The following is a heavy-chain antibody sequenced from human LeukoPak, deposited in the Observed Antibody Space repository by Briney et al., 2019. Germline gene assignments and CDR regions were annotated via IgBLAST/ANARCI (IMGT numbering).Heavy chain of an antibody. CDR3: ARGYLYRGSYHSHFDY. Sequence: ASVKVSCKASGGTFSSYAISWVRQAPGQGLEWMGGIIPIFGTANYAQKFQGRVTITTDESTSTAYMELSSLRSEDTAVYYCARGYLYRGSYHSHFDYWGQGTLVTVSS. CDR2: IIPIFGTA. V-gene: IGHV1-69*05. J-gene: IGHJ4*02. D-gene: IGHD1-26*01. CDR1: GGTFSSYA.